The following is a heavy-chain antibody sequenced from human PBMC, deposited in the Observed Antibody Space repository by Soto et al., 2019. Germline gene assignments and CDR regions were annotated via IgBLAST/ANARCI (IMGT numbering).Heavy chain of an antibody. D-gene: IGHD5-18*01. J-gene: IGHJ4*02. Sequence: EVQLEESGGALVQPGRSLRLSCAAFGFTFDDYAMHWVRQVLGKGLEWVSSISWNSGNIVYADSVKGRFTTSRDNAKNSLYLQMNGLRPEDTALYYCVRSKGGYSYGTPFDYWGQGTLVTVSS. CDR1: GFTFDDYA. CDR2: ISWNSGNI. CDR3: VRSKGGYSYGTPFDY. V-gene: IGHV3-9*01.